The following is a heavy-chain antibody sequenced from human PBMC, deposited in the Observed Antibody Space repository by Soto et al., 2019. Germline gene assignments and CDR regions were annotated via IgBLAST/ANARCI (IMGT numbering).Heavy chain of an antibody. D-gene: IGHD6-19*01. CDR3: ARDRPHSSGLVPFDY. CDR2: ISSSGSTI. J-gene: IGHJ4*02. Sequence: EVQLVESGGGLVQPGGSLRLSCAASGFTFSSYEMNWVRQAPGKGLEWVSYISSSGSTIYYADSVKGRFTISRDNAKNSLYLQMNSLRAEDTAVYYCARDRPHSSGLVPFDYWGQGTLVTVSS. CDR1: GFTFSSYE. V-gene: IGHV3-48*03.